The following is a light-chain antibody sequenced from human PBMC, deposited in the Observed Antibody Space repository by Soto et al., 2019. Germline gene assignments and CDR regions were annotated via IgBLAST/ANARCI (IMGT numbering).Light chain of an antibody. CDR2: WAS. V-gene: IGKV4-1*01. CDR3: QQYYSTPPT. CDR1: QTVLYSSNNKNY. J-gene: IGKJ4*01. Sequence: DIVMTQSPDSLAVSLGERATINCRSSQTVLYSSNNKNYLAWYQQKPGQPPKLLIYWASTRESGVPDRFRGSGSGTDFTLTISNLQAEDVAVYYCQQYYSTPPTFGGGTNVEIK.